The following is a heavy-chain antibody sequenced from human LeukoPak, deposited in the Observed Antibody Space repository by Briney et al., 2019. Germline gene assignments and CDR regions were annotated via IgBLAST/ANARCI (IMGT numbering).Heavy chain of an antibody. V-gene: IGHV3-30*02. CDR1: GFTFSSYG. J-gene: IGHJ4*02. D-gene: IGHD3-3*01. CDR3: AKDSDFWSGYYIDY. CDR2: IRYDGSNK. Sequence: PGGSLRLSXAASGFTFSSYGMHWVRQTPGKGLEWLAFIRYDGSNKYYAGSVKGRFTISRDNSKNTLYLQMNSLRAEDTAVYYCAKDSDFWSGYYIDYWGQGTLVTVSS.